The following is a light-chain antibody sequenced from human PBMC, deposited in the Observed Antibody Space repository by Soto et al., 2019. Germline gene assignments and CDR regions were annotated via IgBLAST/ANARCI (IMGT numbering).Light chain of an antibody. Sequence: DIQMTQSPSTLPSFVGDRVTITCRASQNIANWLAWYRQKPGTAPELLIYHASTLVSGVPSRFTGSGSGTEFTLAISGLQPDDFATYFCHQHATYSFGQGTKVDIK. CDR1: QNIANW. CDR2: HAS. CDR3: HQHATYS. V-gene: IGKV1-5*01. J-gene: IGKJ1*01.